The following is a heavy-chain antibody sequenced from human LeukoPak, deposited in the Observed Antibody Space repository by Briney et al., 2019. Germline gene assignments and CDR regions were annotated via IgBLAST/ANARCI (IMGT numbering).Heavy chain of an antibody. Sequence: GGSLRLSCAASGFTFNNYWMSWVRQAPGKGLEWLASIKRDGTDKYYVGSVEGRFTISRDNAKNSLFLQMSSLRAEDTAIYYCTRALYNTGWYPDYFDSWGQGTLVTVSS. D-gene: IGHD6-19*01. V-gene: IGHV3-7*01. CDR1: GFTFNNYW. CDR3: TRALYNTGWYPDYFDS. CDR2: IKRDGTDK. J-gene: IGHJ4*02.